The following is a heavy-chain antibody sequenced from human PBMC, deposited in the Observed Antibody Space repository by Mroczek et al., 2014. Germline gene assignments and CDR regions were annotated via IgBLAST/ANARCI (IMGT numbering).Heavy chain of an antibody. D-gene: IGHD3-22*01. V-gene: IGHV4-34*01. CDR3: ARATYYYDSSGYFRWXLLDY. Sequence: QVQLQQWGAGLLKPSETLSLTCAVYGGSFSGYYWSWIRQPPGKGLEWIGEINHSGSTNYNPSLKSRVTISVDTSKNQFSLKLSSVTAADTAVYYCARATYYYDSSGYFRWXLLDYVGQGTLVTVSS. CDR2: INHSGST. J-gene: IGHJ4*02. CDR1: GGSFSGYY.